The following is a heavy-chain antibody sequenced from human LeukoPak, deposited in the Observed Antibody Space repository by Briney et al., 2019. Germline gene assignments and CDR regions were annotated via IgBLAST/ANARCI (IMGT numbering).Heavy chain of an antibody. D-gene: IGHD6-6*01. CDR3: ARDNEVAARSFDY. CDR1: GGSISSYY. J-gene: IGHJ4*02. CDR2: IHSSGTN. V-gene: IGHV4-4*07. Sequence: PSETLSLTCTVSGGSISSYYWSWVRQPAGKGLEWIGRIHSSGTNNYNPSLKSRVTMSVDTSKNQFSLKVNSVTAADTAVYYCARDNEVAARSFDYWGQGALVTVSS.